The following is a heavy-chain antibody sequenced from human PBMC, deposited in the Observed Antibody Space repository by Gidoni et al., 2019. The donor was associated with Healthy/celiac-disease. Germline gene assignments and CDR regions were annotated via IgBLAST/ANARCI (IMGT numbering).Heavy chain of an antibody. V-gene: IGHV3-23*01. CDR3: AKDSTVVRGVIGDRYFDY. CDR1: GFTFSSYA. J-gene: IGHJ4*02. CDR2: ISGSGGST. Sequence: EVQLLESGGGLVQPGGSLRLSCAASGFTFSSYAMSWVRQAPGKGLEWVSAISGSGGSTYYADSVKGRFTISRDNSKNTLYLQMNSLRAEDTAVYYCAKDSTVVRGVIGDRYFDYWGQGTLVTVSS. D-gene: IGHD3-10*01.